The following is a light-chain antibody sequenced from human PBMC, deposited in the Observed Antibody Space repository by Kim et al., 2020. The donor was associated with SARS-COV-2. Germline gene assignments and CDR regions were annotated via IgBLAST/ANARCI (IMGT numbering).Light chain of an antibody. Sequence: PGERANLSCRASQRINTYLAWDQQKPGQAPRRLIYGASSRATGIPARFSGSGSGTEFTLTISSLQSEDFAVYYCHQYNGWPPKFTFGGGTKVDIK. CDR3: HQYNGWPPKFT. V-gene: IGKV3-15*01. CDR2: GAS. J-gene: IGKJ4*01. CDR1: QRINTY.